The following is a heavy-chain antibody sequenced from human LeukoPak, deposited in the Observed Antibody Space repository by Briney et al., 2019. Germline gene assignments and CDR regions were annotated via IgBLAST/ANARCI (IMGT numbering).Heavy chain of an antibody. CDR1: GYSISSGYY. CDR3: ARRDGWFDP. V-gene: IGHV4-38-2*01. CDR2: IYHSGST. Sequence: PSETLSLTCAVSGYSISSGYYWGWIRQPPGKGLEWIGGIYHSGSTYYNPSLKSRVTISVDTSKNQFSLKLSSVTAAGTAVYYCARRDGWFDPWGQGTLVTVSS. J-gene: IGHJ5*02. D-gene: IGHD5-24*01.